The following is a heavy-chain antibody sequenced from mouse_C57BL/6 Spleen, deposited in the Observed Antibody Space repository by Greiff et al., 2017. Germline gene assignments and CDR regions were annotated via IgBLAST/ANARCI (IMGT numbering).Heavy chain of an antibody. CDR3: ARWTTDYAMDY. CDR2: INPSSGYT. V-gene: IGHV1-4*01. Sequence: QVQLKQSGAELARPGASVKMSCKASGYTFTSYTMHWVKQRPGQGLEWIGYINPSSGYTKYNQKFKDKATLTADKSSSTAYMQLSSLTSEDSAVYYCARWTTDYAMDYWGQGTSVTVSS. J-gene: IGHJ4*01. D-gene: IGHD1-1*01. CDR1: GYTFTSYT.